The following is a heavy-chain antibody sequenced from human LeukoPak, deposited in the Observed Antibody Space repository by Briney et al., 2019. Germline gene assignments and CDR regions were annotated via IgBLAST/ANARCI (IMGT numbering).Heavy chain of an antibody. CDR3: ARGGIVMSRDNWFDP. CDR1: GYSIKSGYY. Sequence: KPSETLSLTCAVSGYSIKSGYYWGWIRPPPGKGLEWIGSIPHSGGTHYNPSLKSRVTMSIDTSKNHFSLKVRSVTAADTAVYFCARGGIVMSRDNWFDPWGQGTLVTVSS. J-gene: IGHJ5*02. V-gene: IGHV4-38-2*01. CDR2: IPHSGGT. D-gene: IGHD3-16*01.